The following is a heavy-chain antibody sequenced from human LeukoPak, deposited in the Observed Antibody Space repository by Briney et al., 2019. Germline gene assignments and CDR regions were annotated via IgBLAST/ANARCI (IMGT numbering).Heavy chain of an antibody. J-gene: IGHJ4*02. CDR2: ISCSSSYI. D-gene: IGHD6-13*01. CDR1: GFTFSSYS. CDR3: ARILGPGPLAAAGYYFDY. V-gene: IGHV3-21*01. Sequence: GGSLRLSCAASGFTFSSYSMNWVRQAPGKGLEWVSSISCSSSYIYYADSVKGRFTISRDNAKNSLYLQMNSLRAEDTAVYYCARILGPGPLAAAGYYFDYWGQGTLVTVSS.